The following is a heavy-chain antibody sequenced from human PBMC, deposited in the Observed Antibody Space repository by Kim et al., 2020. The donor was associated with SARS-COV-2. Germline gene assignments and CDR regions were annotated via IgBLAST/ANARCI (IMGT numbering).Heavy chain of an antibody. D-gene: IGHD3-16*01. Sequence: GGSLRLSCAASGFTFSDSAMSWVRQAPGKGLQWVSSITNSGDSTFYADSVKGRFTISRDNTKNTLYLQINSLRAEDTAIFYCGKHGARGWLDPWCQGTLV. V-gene: IGHV3-23*01. CDR3: GKHGARGWLDP. J-gene: IGHJ5*02. CDR1: GFTFSDSA. CDR2: ITNSGDST.